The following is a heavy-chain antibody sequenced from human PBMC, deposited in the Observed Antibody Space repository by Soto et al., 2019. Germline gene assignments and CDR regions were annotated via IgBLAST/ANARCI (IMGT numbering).Heavy chain of an antibody. D-gene: IGHD2-15*01. CDR1: GYTFTGYY. V-gene: IGHV1-2*02. J-gene: IGHJ4*02. CDR3: IMAGYCSGGSCPDLS. CDR2: INPNSGGT. Sequence: VKVSFKASGYTFTGYYMHWLLHAPVQGLEWMGWINPNSGGTNYAQKFQGRVTMTRDTSISTAYMELSRLRSDDTAVYYCIMAGYCSGGSCPDLSWGQGTLVTVSS.